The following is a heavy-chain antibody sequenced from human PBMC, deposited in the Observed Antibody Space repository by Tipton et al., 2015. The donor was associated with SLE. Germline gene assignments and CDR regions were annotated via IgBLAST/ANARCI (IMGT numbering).Heavy chain of an antibody. V-gene: IGHV4-61*02. CDR2: IYTSGST. Sequence: TLSLTCTVSGDSISSGDNYWTWIRQPAGKGLEWIGRIYTSGSTNYNPSLKSRVTTSVDTSKNQFSLKLSSVTAADTAVYYCARILGVVKSYYMDVWGKGTTVTVSS. D-gene: IGHD3-3*01. CDR3: ARILGVVKSYYMDV. CDR1: GDSISSGDNY. J-gene: IGHJ6*03.